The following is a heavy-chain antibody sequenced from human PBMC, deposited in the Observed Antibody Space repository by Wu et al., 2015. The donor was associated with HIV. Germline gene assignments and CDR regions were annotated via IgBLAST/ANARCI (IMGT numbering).Heavy chain of an antibody. J-gene: IGHJ4*02. CDR1: GYTFTGYY. D-gene: IGHD6-13*01. CDR3: ARDPQGGSSWYTH. CDR2: IDPASGAI. Sequence: QVQLVQSGAEVKKPGASVKVSCKASGYTFTGYYIHWVRQAPGQGLEWKGWIDPASGAIKSAQKFQGRVTMTRDTSINTAYMELSRLMSDDTAVYYCARDPQGGSSWYTHWGQGTLVTVSS. V-gene: IGHV1-2*02.